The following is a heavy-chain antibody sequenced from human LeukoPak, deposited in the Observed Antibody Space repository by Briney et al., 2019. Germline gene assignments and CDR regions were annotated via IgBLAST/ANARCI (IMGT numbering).Heavy chain of an antibody. CDR2: ISAYNGNT. Sequence: ASVKVSCKASGYTFTSYGISWVRQAPGQGLEWMGWISAYNGNTNYAQKLQGRVTMTTDTSTSTAYMELRSLRSEDTAVYYCARTPLTGYILWFDPWGQGTLVTVSS. D-gene: IGHD3-9*01. CDR1: GYTFTSYG. J-gene: IGHJ5*02. CDR3: ARTPLTGYILWFDP. V-gene: IGHV1-18*01.